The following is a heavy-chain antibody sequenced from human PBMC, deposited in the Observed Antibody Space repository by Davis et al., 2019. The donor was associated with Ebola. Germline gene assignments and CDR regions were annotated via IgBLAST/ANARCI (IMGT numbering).Heavy chain of an antibody. V-gene: IGHV1-46*01. Sequence: ASVKVSCKASGYTFTSYYMHWVRQAPGQGLEWMGIINPSGGSTSYAQKFQGRVTITRDTSASTAYMELSSLRSEDTAVYYCARDGPYYDFWSGHWAFDYWGQGTLVTVSS. D-gene: IGHD3-3*01. CDR3: ARDGPYYDFWSGHWAFDY. CDR1: GYTFTSYY. CDR2: INPSGGST. J-gene: IGHJ4*02.